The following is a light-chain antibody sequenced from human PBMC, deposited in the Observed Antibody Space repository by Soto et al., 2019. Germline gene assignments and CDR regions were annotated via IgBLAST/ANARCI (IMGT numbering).Light chain of an antibody. Sequence: QSVLTQPASVSGSPGQSITISCTGSTSDVGGYNYASWYQQHPGKAPKLMIYEVSNRPSGVSNRFSGSKSGNTASLTISGLLAEDEADYYCSSYTSSSSVVFGGGTKVTVL. J-gene: IGLJ2*01. CDR1: TSDVGGYNY. V-gene: IGLV2-14*01. CDR2: EVS. CDR3: SSYTSSSSVV.